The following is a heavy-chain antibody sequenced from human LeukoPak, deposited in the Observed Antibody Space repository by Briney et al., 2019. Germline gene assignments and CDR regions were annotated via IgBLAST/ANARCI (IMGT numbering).Heavy chain of an antibody. Sequence: GASVKVSCKASGYTFTGYYMHWVRQAPGQGLEWMGWINPNSGGTNYAQKFQGRVTMTRDTSISTAYMELSRLRSDDTAVYYCARSAISAPGYMDVWGKGTTVTVSS. CDR2: INPNSGGT. CDR1: GYTFTGYY. J-gene: IGHJ6*03. CDR3: ARSAISAPGYMDV. D-gene: IGHD3-9*01. V-gene: IGHV1-2*02.